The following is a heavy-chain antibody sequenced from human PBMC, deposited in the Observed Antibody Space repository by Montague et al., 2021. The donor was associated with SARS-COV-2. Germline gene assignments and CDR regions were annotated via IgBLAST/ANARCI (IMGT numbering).Heavy chain of an antibody. CDR3: ARHGWGWLRLLRPFDY. J-gene: IGHJ4*02. Sequence: SETLSLTCTVSGGSISSSTYYWGWIRQPPGKGLEWIGSIYYSGSTYYNPSLKSRVTISVDTSKNRFSLKLSSVTAADTAVYYCARHGWGWLRLLRPFDYWGQGTLVTVSS. CDR2: IYYSGST. V-gene: IGHV4-39*01. D-gene: IGHD5-12*01. CDR1: GGSISSSTYY.